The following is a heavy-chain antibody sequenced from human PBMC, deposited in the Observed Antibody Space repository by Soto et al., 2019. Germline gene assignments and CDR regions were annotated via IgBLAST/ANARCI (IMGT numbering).Heavy chain of an antibody. CDR2: ISGSGGST. J-gene: IGHJ4*02. V-gene: IGHV3-23*01. D-gene: IGHD3-10*01. Sequence: EVPLLESGGGLVQPGGSLRLSCAASGFTFSSYAMTWVRQAPGKGLEWVSAISGSGGSTDYADSVKGRFTISRDNFKSTLFLQMNSLRAEGTAVFYCAIGRSRDGLCFEYWGPGTLVTVSS. CDR3: AIGRSRDGLCFEY. CDR1: GFTFSSYA.